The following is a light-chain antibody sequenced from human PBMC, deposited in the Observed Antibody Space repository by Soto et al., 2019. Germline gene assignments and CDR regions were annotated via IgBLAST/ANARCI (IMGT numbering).Light chain of an antibody. V-gene: IGKV3-11*01. Sequence: VMTQSPSTLSVSPGERATLSYRASQSVSSNLAWYQQKPGQAPRLLIYGASSRATGIPARFSGSGSGTDFTLTISSLEPEDFAVYYCQQRSNWLTFGGGTKVDIK. CDR1: QSVSSN. CDR3: QQRSNWLT. CDR2: GAS. J-gene: IGKJ4*01.